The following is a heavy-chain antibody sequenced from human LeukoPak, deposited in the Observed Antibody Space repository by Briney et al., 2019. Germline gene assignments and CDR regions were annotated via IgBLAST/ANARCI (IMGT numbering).Heavy chain of an antibody. CDR3: ARDQSSSSRTSGNWFDP. V-gene: IGHV1-2*02. D-gene: IGHD6-13*01. CDR2: INPNSGGT. Sequence: ASVKVSCKASGYTFTGYYMHWVRQAPGQGLEWMGWINPNSGGTNYAQKFQGRVTMTRDTSISTAYMELSRLRSDDTAVYYCARDQSSSSRTSGNWFDPWGQGTLVTVSS. CDR1: GYTFTGYY. J-gene: IGHJ5*02.